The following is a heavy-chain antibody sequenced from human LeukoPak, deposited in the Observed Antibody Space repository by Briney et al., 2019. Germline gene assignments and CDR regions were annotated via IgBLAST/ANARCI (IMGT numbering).Heavy chain of an antibody. CDR1: GFTFSNYG. V-gene: IGHV3-23*01. J-gene: IGHJ4*02. Sequence: GESLRLSCTASGFTFSNYGMNWVRQAPGKGLEWVSTISGSGGTTYYADSVKGRFTISRDNSKSTLYLQLNSLRAEDTAVYYCARPLSGLNYFDYWGQGTLVTVSS. CDR2: ISGSGGTT. D-gene: IGHD1-26*01. CDR3: ARPLSGLNYFDY.